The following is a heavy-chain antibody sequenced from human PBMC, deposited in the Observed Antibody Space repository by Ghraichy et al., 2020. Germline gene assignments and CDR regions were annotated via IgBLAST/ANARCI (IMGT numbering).Heavy chain of an antibody. D-gene: IGHD3-10*01. CDR2: IYYSGST. CDR1: GGSISSYY. J-gene: IGHJ2*01. Sequence: SETLSLTCTVSGGSISSYYWSWIRQPPGKGLEWIGYIYYSGSTNYNPSLKSRVTISVDTSKNQFSLKLSSVTAADTAVYYCARFAMVRGVTSYWYFDLWGRGTLVTVSS. CDR3: ARFAMVRGVTSYWYFDL. V-gene: IGHV4-59*01.